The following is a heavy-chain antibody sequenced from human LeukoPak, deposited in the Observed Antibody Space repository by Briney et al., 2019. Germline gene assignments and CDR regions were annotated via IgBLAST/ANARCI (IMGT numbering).Heavy chain of an antibody. J-gene: IGHJ4*02. D-gene: IGHD2-2*01. V-gene: IGHV3-21*01. CDR2: ISASASTV. Sequence: PGGSLRLSCEGSGFKFSVFAMNWVRQAPGKGLEWVASISASASTVDYSDSIKGRFTISRDNIKKSVYLQMTSLRAEDTAVYYCARDSYCSSTSCYRGHFDSWGQGVLVTVSS. CDR3: ARDSYCSSTSCYRGHFDS. CDR1: GFKFSVFA.